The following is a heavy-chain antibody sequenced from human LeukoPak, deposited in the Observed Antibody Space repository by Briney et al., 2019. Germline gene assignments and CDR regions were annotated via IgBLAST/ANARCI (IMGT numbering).Heavy chain of an antibody. CDR2: IYYSGST. CDR3: ARVPSSGWYRDAFDI. V-gene: IGHV4-59*01. CDR1: GGSISSYY. Sequence: PSETLSLTCTVSGGSISSYYWSWIRQPPGKGLEWIGYIYYSGSTNYNPSLKSRVTISVDTSKDQFSLKLSSETAADTAVYYCARVPSSGWYRDAFDIWGQGTMVTVSS. D-gene: IGHD6-19*01. J-gene: IGHJ3*02.